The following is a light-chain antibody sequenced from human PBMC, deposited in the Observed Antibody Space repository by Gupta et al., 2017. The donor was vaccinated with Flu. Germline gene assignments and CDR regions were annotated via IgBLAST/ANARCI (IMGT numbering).Light chain of an antibody. CDR3: WQRYDWPRRT. V-gene: IGKV3D-20*02. CDR2: AAT. J-gene: IGKJ2*02. CDR1: QSVDSSF. Sequence: GTLSLSPGDRATLSCRASQSVDSSFAGCQQKNREHARRLIYDAATSSASVTPEWSGGSGGAADFTLTISIEEQDDAVDYCWQRYDWPRRTFGQGTKVEIK.